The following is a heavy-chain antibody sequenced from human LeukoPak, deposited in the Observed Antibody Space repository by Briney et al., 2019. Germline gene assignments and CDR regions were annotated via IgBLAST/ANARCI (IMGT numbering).Heavy chain of an antibody. CDR2: IRYDGSNK. J-gene: IGHJ4*02. Sequence: GGSLRLSCAASGFSFSTYGMHWVRQAPGKGLEWVAFIRYDGSNKWHADSVKGRFTVSRDNSKNTLYLQLNSLRAEDSAVYYCAKDGSCSSTSCYLHFFDYWGQGTLVSVSS. CDR3: AKDGSCSSTSCYLHFFDY. CDR1: GFSFSTYG. D-gene: IGHD2-2*01. V-gene: IGHV3-30*02.